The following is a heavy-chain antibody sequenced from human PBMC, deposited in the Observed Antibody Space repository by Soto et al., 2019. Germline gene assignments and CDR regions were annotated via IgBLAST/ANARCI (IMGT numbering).Heavy chain of an antibody. D-gene: IGHD1-26*01. CDR3: AKVFTPEQGNYIDY. Sequence: EVQLLESGGGLVQPGESLRLSCAASGFTFSIYSINWVRQAPGKGLEWVSAISVSVDSTHYADSVKGRFTISRDKYKKTVYLEMNSLRAEDTAVYDCAKVFTPEQGNYIDYWGQGTLVTVSS. V-gene: IGHV3-23*01. J-gene: IGHJ4*02. CDR2: ISVSVDST. CDR1: GFTFSIYS.